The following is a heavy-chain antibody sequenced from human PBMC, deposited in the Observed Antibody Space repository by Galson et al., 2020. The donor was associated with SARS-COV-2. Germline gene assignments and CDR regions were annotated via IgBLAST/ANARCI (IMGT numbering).Heavy chain of an antibody. V-gene: IGHV3-73*01. CDR3: Y. CDR1: GFIFSDSP. Sequence: SCAASGFIFSDSPMHWVRQAPGKGLEWVGRIRSQTNGYATAYTASVKGRFTISRDDSKNTAYLQMDSLKTEEAANYFDYWGQGALVTVSS. CDR2: IRSQTNGYAT. J-gene: IGHJ4*02.